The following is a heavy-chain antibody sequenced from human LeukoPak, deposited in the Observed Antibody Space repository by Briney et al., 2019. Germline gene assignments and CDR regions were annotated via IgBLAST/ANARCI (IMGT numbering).Heavy chain of an antibody. Sequence: GGSLRLSCAASGFTFDDYAMHWVRQTPGKGLEWVSGINWKSGSIGYADSVKGRFTISRDNAKNSLYLQMNSLRAEDTAVYYCATSGNYNRYYFDCWGQGTLVTVSS. CDR2: INWKSGSI. J-gene: IGHJ4*02. V-gene: IGHV3-9*01. CDR3: ATSGNYNRYYFDC. CDR1: GFTFDDYA. D-gene: IGHD1-26*01.